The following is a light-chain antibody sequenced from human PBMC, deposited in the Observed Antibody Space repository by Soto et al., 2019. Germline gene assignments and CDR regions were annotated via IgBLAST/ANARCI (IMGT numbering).Light chain of an antibody. CDR3: QQYGSSPIT. V-gene: IGKV3-20*01. Sequence: EIVLTQSPGTLSLSPGERAALSCRASQSVNSRYLAWYQQKPGQAPRLLIYGASSRATGIPDRFSGSGSGTDFTLTISRLEPEDFAVYFCQQYGSSPITFGPGTRLEIK. CDR2: GAS. CDR1: QSVNSRY. J-gene: IGKJ5*01.